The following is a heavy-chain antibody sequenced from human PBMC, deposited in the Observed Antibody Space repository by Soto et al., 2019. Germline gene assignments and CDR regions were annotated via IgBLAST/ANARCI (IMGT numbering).Heavy chain of an antibody. J-gene: IGHJ4*02. CDR3: ARDSAYCGGDCYPPSLYFDY. CDR2: ISSSSSYI. Sequence: EVQLVESGGGLVKPGGSLRLSCAASGFAFSSYSMNWVRQAPGKGLEWVSSISSSSSYIYYADSVKGRVTISRDNAKNSQYLQMNSLRAEDTAVYYCARDSAYCGGDCYPPSLYFDYWGQGTLVIVSS. D-gene: IGHD2-21*02. V-gene: IGHV3-21*01. CDR1: GFAFSSYS.